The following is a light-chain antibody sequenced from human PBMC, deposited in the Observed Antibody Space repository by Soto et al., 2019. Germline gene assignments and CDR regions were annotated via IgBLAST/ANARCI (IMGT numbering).Light chain of an antibody. CDR3: QQSYSTPRT. Sequence: TQKNQTQSSLSASVGDRVTITCRASQSISSYLNWYQQKPGKAPKLLIYAASSLQSGVPSRFSGSGSGTDFTLTISSLQPEDFATYYCQQSYSTPRTFGQGTKVDIK. CDR1: QSISSY. V-gene: IGKV1-39*01. J-gene: IGKJ1*01. CDR2: AAS.